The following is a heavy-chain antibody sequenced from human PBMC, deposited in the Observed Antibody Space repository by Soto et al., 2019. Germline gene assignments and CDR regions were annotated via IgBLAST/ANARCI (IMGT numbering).Heavy chain of an antibody. CDR1: GYSFTSYG. V-gene: IGHV1-18*01. CDR2: ISAYNGNK. CDR3: AKDLGQELVYY. Sequence: ASVKVSCKASGYSFTSYGISWVRQAPGQGLEWMGWISAYNGNKKYAQKLQGRVTMTTDTSTSTAYMELRSLRSDDTAVYYCAKDLGQELVYYCGQRTAVPVSA. J-gene: IGHJ4*02. D-gene: IGHD6-13*01.